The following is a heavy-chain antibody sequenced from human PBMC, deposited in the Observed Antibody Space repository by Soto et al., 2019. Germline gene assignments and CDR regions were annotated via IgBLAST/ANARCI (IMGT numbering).Heavy chain of an antibody. CDR2: IIPILGIA. CDR3: ARGAYYYGSGSYYNGWFDP. Sequence: QVQLVQSGAEVKKPGSSVKVSCKASGDTFSSYTISWVRQAPGQGLEWMGRIIPILGIANYAQKFQGRVTITADKSTSTAYMELSSLRSEDTAVYYCARGAYYYGSGSYYNGWFDPWGQGTLVTVSS. V-gene: IGHV1-69*02. J-gene: IGHJ5*02. CDR1: GDTFSSYT. D-gene: IGHD3-10*01.